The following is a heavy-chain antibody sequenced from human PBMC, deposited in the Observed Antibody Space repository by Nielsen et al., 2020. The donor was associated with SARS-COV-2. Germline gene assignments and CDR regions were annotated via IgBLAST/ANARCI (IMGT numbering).Heavy chain of an antibody. D-gene: IGHD1-7*01. CDR3: ATDITGTSNWFDP. CDR1: GGSISSYY. CDR2: IYYSGST. Sequence: SETLSLTCTVSGGSISSYYWSWIRQPPGKGLEWIGYIYYSGSTNYNPSLKSRVTISVNTSKNQFSLKLSSVTAADTAVYYCATDITGTSNWFDPWGQGTLVTVSS. J-gene: IGHJ5*02. V-gene: IGHV4-59*01.